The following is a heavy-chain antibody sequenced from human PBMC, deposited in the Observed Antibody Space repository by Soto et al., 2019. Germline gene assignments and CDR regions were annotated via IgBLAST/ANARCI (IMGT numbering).Heavy chain of an antibody. J-gene: IGHJ4*02. CDR1: GFTFISHA. D-gene: IGHD2-8*01. V-gene: IGHV3-23*01. Sequence: GGSLRLSCAASGFTFISHAMGWLLQAPWTGPEWVAFVDGSGGDTSYADSVKGRFTISRDNSDNSLYLHMNSLRAEDTGRYFCAKEIFAAAYAATSAFDLWGQGTLVTVSS. CDR3: AKEIFAAAYAATSAFDL. CDR2: VDGSGGDT.